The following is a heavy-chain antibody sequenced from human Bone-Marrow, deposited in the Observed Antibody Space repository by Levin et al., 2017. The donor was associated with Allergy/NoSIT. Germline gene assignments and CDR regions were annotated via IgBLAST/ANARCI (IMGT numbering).Heavy chain of an antibody. J-gene: IGHJ5*02. Sequence: TTSETLSLTCAVYGGSFSGYYWSWIRQPPGKGLEWIGEINHSGSTNYNPSLKSRVTISVDTSKNQFSLKLSSVTAADTAVYYCASSNGSGTSWFDPWGQGTLVTVSS. CDR2: INHSGST. CDR1: GGSFSGYY. CDR3: ASSNGSGTSWFDP. D-gene: IGHD3-10*01. V-gene: IGHV4-34*01.